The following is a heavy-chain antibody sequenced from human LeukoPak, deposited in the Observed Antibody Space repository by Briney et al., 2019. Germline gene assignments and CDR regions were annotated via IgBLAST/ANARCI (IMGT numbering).Heavy chain of an antibody. CDR3: TKDGAGTYYGMDV. J-gene: IGHJ6*02. D-gene: IGHD6-19*01. V-gene: IGHV3-23*01. CDR2: ISNSASST. Sequence: GGSLRLSCVASGFTFSSYAMTWVRQAPGKGLEWVSAISNSASSTYYADSVKGRFTISRDNSKNTLYLQMNSLRAEDTAVYYCTKDGAGTYYGMDVWGQGTTVTVSS. CDR1: GFTFSSYA.